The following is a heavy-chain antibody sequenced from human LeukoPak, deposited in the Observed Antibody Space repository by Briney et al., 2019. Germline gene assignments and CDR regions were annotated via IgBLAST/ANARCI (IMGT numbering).Heavy chain of an antibody. CDR3: ARGGPLWGLRFGSFDI. Sequence: PSETLSLTCAVYGGSFSGYYWSWIRQPPGKGLEWIGEINHSGSTNYNPSLKSRVTISVDTSKNQFSLKLSSVTAADTAVYYCARGGPLWGLRFGSFDIWGQGTMVTVSS. J-gene: IGHJ3*02. CDR2: INHSGST. V-gene: IGHV4-34*01. CDR1: GGSFSGYY. D-gene: IGHD5-12*01.